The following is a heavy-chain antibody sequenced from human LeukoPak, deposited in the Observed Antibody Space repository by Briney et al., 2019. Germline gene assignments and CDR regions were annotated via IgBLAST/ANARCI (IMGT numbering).Heavy chain of an antibody. J-gene: IGHJ4*02. D-gene: IGHD3-22*01. CDR3: TALYYDSSGYEAPFDY. CDR1: GFTFRDYF. CDR2: IKSKTDGGTT. V-gene: IGHV3-15*01. Sequence: GGSLRLSCAASGFTFRDYFMSWIRQAPGKGLEWVGRIKSKTDGGTTDYAAPVKGRFTISRDDSKNTLYLQMNSLKIENTAVYYCTALYYDSSGYEAPFDYWGQGTLVTVSS.